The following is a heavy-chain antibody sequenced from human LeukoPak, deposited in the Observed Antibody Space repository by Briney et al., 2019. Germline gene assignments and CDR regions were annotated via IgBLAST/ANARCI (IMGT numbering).Heavy chain of an antibody. CDR1: GGSISSSNW. CDR3: AGVDTVPTAGMDV. D-gene: IGHD4-17*01. Sequence: SETLSLTCAVSGGSISSSNWWRWVRQPPGKGLEWSGEIYHSGSTNYNPSLKSRVTISVDKSKNQFSLKLGSVTAADTAVYYCAGVDTVPTAGMDVWGKGTTVTVSS. V-gene: IGHV4-4*02. J-gene: IGHJ6*04. CDR2: IYHSGST.